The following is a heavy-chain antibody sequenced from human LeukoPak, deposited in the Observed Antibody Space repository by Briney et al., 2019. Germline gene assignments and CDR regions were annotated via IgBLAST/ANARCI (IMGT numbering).Heavy chain of an antibody. J-gene: IGHJ3*02. CDR1: DDSSSSHY. CDR3: ARNLVTVTKGFDI. Sequence: SETLSLTCAVSDDSSSSHYWTWIRQPPGKGLEWIGYISYIGSTNYNPSLKSRVTISIDTSKNQFSLKLSSVTAADTAVYYCARNLVTVTKGFDIWGQRTMVSVSS. D-gene: IGHD4-17*01. V-gene: IGHV4-59*11. CDR2: ISYIGST.